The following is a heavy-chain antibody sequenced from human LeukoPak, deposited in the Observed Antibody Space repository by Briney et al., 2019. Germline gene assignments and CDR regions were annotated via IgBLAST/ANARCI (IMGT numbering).Heavy chain of an antibody. Sequence: GGSLRLSCAASGFTLSSYDMHWVRQPTGKGLEWVSGIDIPGNTYYPDSVKGRFTMSRESAKNSLYLQMNSLRAGDTAVYYCARAVAGTHWFDPWGQGTLVTVSS. V-gene: IGHV3-13*01. CDR1: GFTLSSYD. J-gene: IGHJ5*02. CDR2: IDIPGNT. CDR3: ARAVAGTHWFDP. D-gene: IGHD6-19*01.